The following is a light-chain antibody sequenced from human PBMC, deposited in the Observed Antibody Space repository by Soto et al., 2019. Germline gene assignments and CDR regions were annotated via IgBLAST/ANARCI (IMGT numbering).Light chain of an antibody. CDR3: QQRSTS. Sequence: IVMTQSPSTLSVSPGERATLSCRASQSVSSNLAWYQQKPGQAPRLLIYGASTRATGIPARFSGSGSGTDFTLTISSLEPEDFAVYYCQQRSTSFGQGARLE. CDR2: GAS. CDR1: QSVSSN. V-gene: IGKV3-15*01. J-gene: IGKJ5*01.